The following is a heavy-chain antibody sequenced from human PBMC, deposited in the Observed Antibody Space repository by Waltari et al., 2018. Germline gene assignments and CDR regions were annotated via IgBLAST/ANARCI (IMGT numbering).Heavy chain of an antibody. CDR2: VNHSGCT. Sequence: QVQLQQWGAGLLKPSETLSLTCTVYGASFRNYYWSWVRQPPGKGLEWSGEVNHSGCTNSLPALKSRVTISVATAENRFSLRLSSVTAADTAVYYCVFGTLSPLHYWGQGTLVTVSS. CDR1: GASFRNYY. J-gene: IGHJ4*02. D-gene: IGHD3-16*01. V-gene: IGHV4-34*01. CDR3: VFGTLSPLHY.